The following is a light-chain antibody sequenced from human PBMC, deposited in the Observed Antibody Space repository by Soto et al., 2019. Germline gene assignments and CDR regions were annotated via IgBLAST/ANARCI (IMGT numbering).Light chain of an antibody. CDR1: STDVGRYNY. J-gene: IGLJ1*01. CDR3: TSYTSDSTYV. Sequence: QSALTQPASVSVSPGQSITISCPGTSTDVGRYNYVSWYQQHPGKAPKLMVYDVSNRPSWVSNRFSGSKSGITASLTISGLQAEDEADYYCTSYTSDSTYVFGTGTKVTVL. V-gene: IGLV2-14*01. CDR2: DVS.